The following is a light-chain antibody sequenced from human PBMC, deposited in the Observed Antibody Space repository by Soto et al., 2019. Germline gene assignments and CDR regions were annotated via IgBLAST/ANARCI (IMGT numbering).Light chain of an antibody. CDR3: RPYGNSPWMYT. Sequence: IGLTQSPDMLSLYPGDRATLYCRASQTVSSDYLAWYQQKPGQAPRLLIYGASTRATGIPDRFSGSGSGTDFTLTITKLEPEDFGMYYSRPYGNSPWMYTFGRGTKVEIK. CDR2: GAS. J-gene: IGKJ2*01. V-gene: IGKV3-20*01. CDR1: QTVSSDY.